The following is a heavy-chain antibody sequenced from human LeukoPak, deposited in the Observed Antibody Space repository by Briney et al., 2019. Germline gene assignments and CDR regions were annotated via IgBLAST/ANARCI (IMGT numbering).Heavy chain of an antibody. V-gene: IGHV1-2*02. CDR3: ARSRFRQQLVLAKPAEYFQH. Sequence: ASVKVSCKASGYTFTGYYMHWVRQAPGQGLEWMGWINPNSGGTNYAQKFQGRVTMTRDTSISTAYMELSRLRSDDTAVYYCARSRFRQQLVLAKPAEYFQHWGQGTLVTASS. CDR2: INPNSGGT. J-gene: IGHJ1*01. D-gene: IGHD6-13*01. CDR1: GYTFTGYY.